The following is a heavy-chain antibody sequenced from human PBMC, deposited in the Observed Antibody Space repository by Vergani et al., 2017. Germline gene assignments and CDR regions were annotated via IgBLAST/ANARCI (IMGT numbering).Heavy chain of an antibody. J-gene: IGHJ4*02. V-gene: IGHV3-30-3*01. CDR3: ARDNCGGGSDLCCFDG. CDR2: ISYDGSNK. Sequence: QVQLVESGGGVVQPGRSLRLSCAASGFTFSSYAMHWVRQAPGKGLEWVAVISYDGSNKYYADSVKGRFTISRDNSKNTLYLQMNSLRAEDTAVYDCARDNCGGGSDLCCFDGWGQGTLVTVSS. CDR1: GFTFSSYA. D-gene: IGHD2-15*01.